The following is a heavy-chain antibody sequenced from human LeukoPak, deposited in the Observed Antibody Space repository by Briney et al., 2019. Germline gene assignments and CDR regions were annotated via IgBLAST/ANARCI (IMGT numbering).Heavy chain of an antibody. CDR2: IWYDGSNK. Sequence: GGSLRLSCAASGFTFSSYGMHWVRQAPGKGLEWVAVIWYDGSNKYYADSVKGRFTISRDNSKNTLYLQMNSLRAEDTAAYYCAKDLGGGDVNWFDPWGQGTLVTVSS. D-gene: IGHD1-26*01. V-gene: IGHV3-33*06. CDR3: AKDLGGGDVNWFDP. J-gene: IGHJ5*02. CDR1: GFTFSSYG.